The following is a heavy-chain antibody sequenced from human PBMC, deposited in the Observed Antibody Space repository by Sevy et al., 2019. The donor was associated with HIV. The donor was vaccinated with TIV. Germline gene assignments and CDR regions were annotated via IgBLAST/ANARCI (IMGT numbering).Heavy chain of an antibody. J-gene: IGHJ6*02. CDR1: GFTFGDYA. D-gene: IGHD6-13*01. Sequence: GVLRLSCTASGFTFGDYAMSWVRQAPGKGLGWVGFIRSKAYGGTTEYAASVKGRFTISRDDSKSIAYLQMNSLKTEETAVYYCAREAWQQLVQDYYYGMDVWGQGTTVTVSS. CDR3: AREAWQQLVQDYYYGMDV. V-gene: IGHV3-49*04. CDR2: IRSKAYGGTT.